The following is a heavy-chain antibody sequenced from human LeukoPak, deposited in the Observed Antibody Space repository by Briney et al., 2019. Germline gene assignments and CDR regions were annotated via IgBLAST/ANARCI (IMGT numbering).Heavy chain of an antibody. CDR3: ARDFGVVITTSGYYFDY. CDR2: IIPIFGTA. J-gene: IGHJ4*02. Sequence: GASVKVSCKASGGTFSSYAISWVRQAPGQGLEWMGGIIPIFGTANYAQKLQGRVTMTTDTSTSTAYMELRSLRSDDTAVYYCARDFGVVITTSGYYFDYWGQGTLVTVSS. V-gene: IGHV1-69*05. CDR1: GGTFSSYA. D-gene: IGHD3-3*01.